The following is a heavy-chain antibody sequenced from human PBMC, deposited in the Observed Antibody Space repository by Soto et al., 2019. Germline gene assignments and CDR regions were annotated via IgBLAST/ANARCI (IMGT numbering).Heavy chain of an antibody. CDR2: IYYSGST. J-gene: IGHJ4*02. V-gene: IGHV4-59*01. CDR3: AGAPYSSLPFDY. D-gene: IGHD6-6*01. Sequence: PSETLSLTCTVACGSISSYYCSWIRQPPRKGLEWMGYIYYSGSTNYNPSLKIRVTISVDTSKNQFSLKLSAVTAAETAVYYCAGAPYSSLPFDYWGQGTLVTVSS. CDR1: CGSISSYY.